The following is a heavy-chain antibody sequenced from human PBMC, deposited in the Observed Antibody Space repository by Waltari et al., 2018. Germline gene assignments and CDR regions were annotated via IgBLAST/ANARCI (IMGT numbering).Heavy chain of an antibody. J-gene: IGHJ4*02. D-gene: IGHD3-22*01. Sequence: QVQLVQSGAEVKKPGSSVKVSCKASGGTFSSYAISWVRPDPGQGLEWMGGIIPIFGTANYAQKFQGRVTITADESTSTAYMELSRLRSDDTAVYYCARKNYYDSSGRYYFDYWGQGTLVTVSS. CDR3: ARKNYYDSSGRYYFDY. CDR2: IIPIFGTA. CDR1: GGTFSSYA. V-gene: IGHV1-69*01.